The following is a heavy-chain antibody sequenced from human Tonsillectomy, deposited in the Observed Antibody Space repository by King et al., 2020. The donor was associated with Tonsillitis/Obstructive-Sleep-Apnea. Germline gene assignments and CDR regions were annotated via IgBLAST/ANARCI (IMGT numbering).Heavy chain of an antibody. CDR2: INHSGST. V-gene: IGHV4-34*01. Sequence: HVQLQQWGAGRLKPSETLSLTCAVYGESFSGYYWSWIRQPPGKGLEWIGEINHSGSTNYNPSLKSRVTISVDPSKSQFSLTLSSVTAADTAVYYCARGPGRLYYYYYMDVWGKGTTVTVSS. CDR1: GESFSGYY. CDR3: ARGPGRLYYYYYMDV. D-gene: IGHD3-10*01. J-gene: IGHJ6*03.